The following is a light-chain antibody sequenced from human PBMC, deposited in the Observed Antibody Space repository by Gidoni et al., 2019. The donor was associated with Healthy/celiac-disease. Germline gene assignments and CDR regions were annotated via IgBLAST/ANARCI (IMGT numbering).Light chain of an antibody. CDR2: DAS. CDR1: QSISSW. Sequence: DIQMTQSPSTLSASVGDRVTITCRASQSISSWLAWYQQKPGKAPKLLIYDASSLESGVPLRFSGSGSGTEFTLTISSLQPDDFATYYCQQYNSYSETFGQGTKVEIK. J-gene: IGKJ1*01. CDR3: QQYNSYSET. V-gene: IGKV1-5*01.